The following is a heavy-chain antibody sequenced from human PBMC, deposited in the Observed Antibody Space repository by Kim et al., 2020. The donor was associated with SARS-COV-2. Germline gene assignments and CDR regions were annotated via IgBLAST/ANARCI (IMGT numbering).Heavy chain of an antibody. V-gene: IGHV3-23*01. J-gene: IGHJ5*02. CDR1: GFTFDSYA. CDR2: ISGSGGST. D-gene: IGHD6-13*01. Sequence: GGSLRLSCAASGFTFDSYAMSWVRQAPGKGLEWASAISGSGGSTYYADSVKGRFTISRDNSKNTLYLQMNSMRAEDTAVYYCAKAPRIAAALQHPWGQGTLVTVSS. CDR3: AKAPRIAAALQHP.